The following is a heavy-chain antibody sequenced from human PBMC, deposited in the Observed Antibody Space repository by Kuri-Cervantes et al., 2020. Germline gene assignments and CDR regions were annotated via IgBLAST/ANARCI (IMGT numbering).Heavy chain of an antibody. Sequence: GGSLRLSCAASGFTFSSYAMRWVRQAPGKRLEWVSIIAYDGSNKYYADSVKGRFTISRDNSKNTLYLQMNSLRAEDTAVYYCARTKWERLTCWAYWGQGTLVTVSS. V-gene: IGHV3-30-3*01. CDR2: IAYDGSNK. J-gene: IGHJ4*02. CDR3: ARTKWERLTCWAY. CDR1: GFTFSSYA. D-gene: IGHD1-26*01.